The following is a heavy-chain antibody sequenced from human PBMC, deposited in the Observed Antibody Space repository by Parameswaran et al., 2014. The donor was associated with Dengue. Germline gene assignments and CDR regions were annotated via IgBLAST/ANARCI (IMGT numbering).Heavy chain of an antibody. J-gene: IGHJ4*02. CDR2: ISDNGSNI. Sequence: WIRQPPGKGLEWVAVISDNGSNIEYADAVRGRFTISRDNANNTLYVEMSNLKTEDTAIYYCARDADGSSWYCLLDSWGQGTLVTVSS. V-gene: IGHV3-30*03. CDR3: ARDADGSSWYCLLDS. D-gene: IGHD6-13*01.